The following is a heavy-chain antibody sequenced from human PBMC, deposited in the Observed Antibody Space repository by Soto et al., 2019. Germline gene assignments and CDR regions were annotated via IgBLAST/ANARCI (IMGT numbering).Heavy chain of an antibody. Sequence: PSETLSLTCAVSGGSISSGGYSWSWIRQPPGKGLEWIGYIYHSGSTYYSPSLKSQVTISLDRSKNQFSLKLTSVNAADTAVYYCAKGGIAVAGPSNYWGQGTLVTVSS. CDR2: IYHSGST. V-gene: IGHV4-30-2*01. D-gene: IGHD6-19*01. CDR3: AKGGIAVAGPSNY. CDR1: GGSISSGGYS. J-gene: IGHJ4*02.